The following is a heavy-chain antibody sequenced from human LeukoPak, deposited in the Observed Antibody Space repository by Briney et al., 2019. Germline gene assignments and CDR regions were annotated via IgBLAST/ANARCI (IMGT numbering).Heavy chain of an antibody. CDR2: IYHNGTP. D-gene: IGHD5-24*01. V-gene: IGHV4-4*02. CDR3: AGRHGDTGAFEY. CDR1: VGSISSGNW. Sequence: SETLSLTCAVSVGSISSGNWWSWVRQSPGKGLEWIGEIYHNGTPNYSPSLKSRVTISADTFKNHFSLKLTSVTAADTAVYYCAGRHGDTGAFEYWGQGILVTVSS. J-gene: IGHJ4*02.